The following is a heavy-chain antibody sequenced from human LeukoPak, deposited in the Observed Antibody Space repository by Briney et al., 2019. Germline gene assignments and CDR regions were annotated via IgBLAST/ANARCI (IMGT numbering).Heavy chain of an antibody. CDR2: IYYSGST. CDR1: GGSISTFY. D-gene: IGHD6-13*01. Sequence: SETLSLTCTVSGGSISTFYWSWIRQPPGKGLEWIGYIYYSGSTNYNPSLKSRVSISVDTSKKQVSLKLSSVTAADTAVYYCATTGYTTSWAEYFQHWGQGTLVTVSS. J-gene: IGHJ1*01. V-gene: IGHV4-59*01. CDR3: ATTGYTTSWAEYFQH.